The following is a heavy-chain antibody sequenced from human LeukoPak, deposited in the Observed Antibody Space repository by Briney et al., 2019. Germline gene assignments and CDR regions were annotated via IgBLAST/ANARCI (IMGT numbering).Heavy chain of an antibody. CDR3: ARRGSMGGSFVGAFDI. V-gene: IGHV4-39*01. CDR1: GDSFSRNTYS. D-gene: IGHD1-26*01. J-gene: IGHJ3*02. Sequence: PSETLSLTCTVSGDSFSRNTYSWGWIRQPPAKGLEWIGSIYYTGRTFYNPSLKSRVTISVDTSKNQFSLKLSSVTAADTAVYYCARRGSMGGSFVGAFDIWGQGTMVTVSS. CDR2: IYYTGRT.